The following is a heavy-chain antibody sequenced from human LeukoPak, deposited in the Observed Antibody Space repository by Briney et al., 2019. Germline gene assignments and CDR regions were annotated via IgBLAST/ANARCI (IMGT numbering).Heavy chain of an antibody. CDR2: IYYSVST. J-gene: IGHJ5*02. CDR3: ARGGSHCSGGSCYSLDWFDP. CDR1: GGSISSYY. D-gene: IGHD2-15*01. V-gene: IGHV4-59*01. Sequence: SETLSLTCTVSGGSISSYYWSWIRQPPGQGLEWSGYIYYSVSTKYNPSLKSRVNISVDTSKNQFSLKLSSVTAADTAVYYCARGGSHCSGGSCYSLDWFDPWGQGTLVTVSS.